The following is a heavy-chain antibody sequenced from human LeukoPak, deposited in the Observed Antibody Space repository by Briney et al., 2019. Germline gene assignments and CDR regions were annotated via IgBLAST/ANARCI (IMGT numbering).Heavy chain of an antibody. CDR2: ISSSSSYI. V-gene: IGHV3-21*01. CDR3: AREVGYYDSSGKDY. D-gene: IGHD3-22*01. CDR1: GFTFSSYS. J-gene: IGHJ4*02. Sequence: PGGSLRLSCAASGFTFSSYSMNWVRQAPGKGLKWVSSISSSSSYIYYADSVKGRFTISRDNAKNSLYLQMNSLRAEDTAVYYCAREVGYYDSSGKDYWGQGTLVTVSS.